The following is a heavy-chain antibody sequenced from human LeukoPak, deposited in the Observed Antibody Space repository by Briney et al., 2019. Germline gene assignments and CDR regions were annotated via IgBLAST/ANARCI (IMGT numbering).Heavy chain of an antibody. CDR2: MNPNSGNT. D-gene: IGHD3-22*01. Sequence: GASVKVSCKASGYTFTSYDINWVRQATGQGLEWMGWMNPNSGNTGYAQKFQGRVTMTRNTSISTAYMELSSLRSEDTAVYYCARGAIHYYDSSGYSTYYHMDVWGKGTTVTVSS. CDR1: GYTFTSYD. J-gene: IGHJ6*03. V-gene: IGHV1-8*01. CDR3: ARGAIHYYDSSGYSTYYHMDV.